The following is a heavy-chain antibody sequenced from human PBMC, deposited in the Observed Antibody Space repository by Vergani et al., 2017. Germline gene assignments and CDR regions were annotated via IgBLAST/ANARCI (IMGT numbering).Heavy chain of an antibody. CDR1: GGSISSYY. CDR3: ARARVSAFDY. V-gene: IGHV4-59*12. J-gene: IGHJ4*02. Sequence: QVQLQESGPGLVKPSETLSLTCTVSGGSISSYYWSWIRQPPGKGLEWIGYIYYSGSTYYNPSLKSRVTISVDTSKNQFSLKLSSVTAADTAVYYCARARVSAFDYWGQGTLVTVSS. D-gene: IGHD3-10*01. CDR2: IYYSGST.